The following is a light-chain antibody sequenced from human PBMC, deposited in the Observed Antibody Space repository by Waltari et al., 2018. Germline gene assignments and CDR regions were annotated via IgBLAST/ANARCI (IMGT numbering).Light chain of an antibody. CDR3: QQYNTYSPWT. V-gene: IGKV1-5*03. Sequence: DIQMTQSPSTLSASVGDRVTITCRASQSISNWLAWYQQKLGKAPKLLIYKASSLESGVPSRFSGSGSGTEFTLTISSLQPDDFATYYCQQYNTYSPWTFGQGTKVEIK. CDR2: KAS. CDR1: QSISNW. J-gene: IGKJ1*01.